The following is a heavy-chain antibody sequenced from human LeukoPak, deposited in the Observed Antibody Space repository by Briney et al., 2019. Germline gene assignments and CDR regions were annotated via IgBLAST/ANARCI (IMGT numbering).Heavy chain of an antibody. CDR2: IYHNGST. Sequence: ASQTLSLTCAVSGGSISSGGYCWSWIRQPPGKGLEWIGYIYHNGSTYYNPSLKSRVTISVDRSKNQFSLKLSSVTAADPAVYYCAKSTRFGESGFEYWAQGTVVTVPS. J-gene: IGHJ4*02. CDR1: GGSISSGGYC. D-gene: IGHD3-10*01. V-gene: IGHV4-30-2*01. CDR3: AKSTRFGESGFEY.